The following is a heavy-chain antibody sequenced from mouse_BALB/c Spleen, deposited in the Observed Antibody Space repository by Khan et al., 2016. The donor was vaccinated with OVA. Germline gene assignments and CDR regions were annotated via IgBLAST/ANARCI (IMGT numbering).Heavy chain of an antibody. J-gene: IGHJ3*01. Sequence: QVQLKESGAELVRPGSSVKISCKASGYSFSRSWMNWVKQRLGQGLVWIGQNYPGNGDTNYNGKLKGKATLTADKSSSTVFVQLTSLTSEDSAVYFYARWGSDSFTYWGHGTLVTVSA. CDR1: GYSFSRSW. D-gene: IGHD3-2*01. V-gene: IGHV1-80*01. CDR2: NYPGNGDT. CDR3: ARWGSDSFTY.